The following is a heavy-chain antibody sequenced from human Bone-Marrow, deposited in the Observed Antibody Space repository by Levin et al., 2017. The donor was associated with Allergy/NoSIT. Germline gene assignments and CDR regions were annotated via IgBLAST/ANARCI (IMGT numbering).Heavy chain of an antibody. CDR1: GFTLSQYW. D-gene: IGHD6-6*01. CDR3: ARDSFSTSSGLDYYYGLDV. J-gene: IGHJ6*02. Sequence: PGGSLRLSCAASGFTLSQYWMTWVRQAPGKGLEWVAKIKPDGSEKYYVDSVKGRFTISRDNTRKSLSLEMNNLRSADTAVYFCARDSFSTSSGLDYYYGLDVWGQGPRSPSP. V-gene: IGHV3-7*01. CDR2: IKPDGSEK.